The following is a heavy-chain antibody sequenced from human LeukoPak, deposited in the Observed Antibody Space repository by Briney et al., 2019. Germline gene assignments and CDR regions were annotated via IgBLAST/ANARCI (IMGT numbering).Heavy chain of an antibody. V-gene: IGHV4-59*08. CDR3: ARIDSSGSSPHY. CDR2: IYYSGST. CDR1: GGSISSYY. D-gene: IGHD3-22*01. J-gene: IGHJ4*02. Sequence: SETLSLTCTVSGGSISSYYWSWIRQPPGKGLEWIGYIYYSGSTNYNPSLKSRVTISVDTSKNQFSLKLSSVTAADTAVYYCARIDSSGSSPHYWGQGTLVTVSS.